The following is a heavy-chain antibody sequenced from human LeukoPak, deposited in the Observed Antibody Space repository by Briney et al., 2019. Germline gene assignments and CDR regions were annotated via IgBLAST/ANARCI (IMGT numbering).Heavy chain of an antibody. CDR2: ISGSGGST. V-gene: IGHV3-23*01. D-gene: IGHD2-15*01. CDR3: AKQVVAARYYYYGMDV. J-gene: IGHJ6*04. CDR1: GFTFSSYA. Sequence: GGSLRLSCAASGFTFSSYAMSWVRQAPGKGLEWVSAISGSGGSTYYAGSVKGRFTISRDNSKNTLYLQMNSLRAEDTAVYYCAKQVVAARYYYYGMDVWGKGTTVTVSS.